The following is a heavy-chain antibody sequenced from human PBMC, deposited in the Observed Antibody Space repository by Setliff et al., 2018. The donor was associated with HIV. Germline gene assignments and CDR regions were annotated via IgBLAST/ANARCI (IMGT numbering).Heavy chain of an antibody. V-gene: IGHV1-18*01. J-gene: IGHJ6*03. Sequence: GASVKVSCKASGYTFINYHITWVRQAPGQGLEWVGSISASSVNTNYTQGRVTMTTDISTSTAYMELRSLRSDDSAVYFCARVPDSSYYYYMDVWGKGTTVTV. CDR2: ISASSVNT. D-gene: IGHD6-13*01. CDR3: ARVPDSSYYYYMDV. CDR1: GYTFINYH.